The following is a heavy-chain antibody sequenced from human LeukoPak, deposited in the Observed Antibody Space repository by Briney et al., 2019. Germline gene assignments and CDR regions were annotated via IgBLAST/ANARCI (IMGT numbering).Heavy chain of an antibody. CDR1: GGSISSYY. CDR2: IYYSGST. D-gene: IGHD6-13*01. CDR3: ARSIAAAPYYFDY. J-gene: IGHJ4*02. Sequence: PSETLSLTCTVSGGSISSYYWSWIRQPPGKGLEWFGYIYYSGSTNYNPSLKSRVTISVDTSKNQFSLKLSSVTAADTAVYYCARSIAAAPYYFDYWGQGTLVTVSS. V-gene: IGHV4-59*08.